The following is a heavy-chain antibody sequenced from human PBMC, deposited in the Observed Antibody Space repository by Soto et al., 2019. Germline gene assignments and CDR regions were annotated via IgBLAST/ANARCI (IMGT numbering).Heavy chain of an antibody. CDR3: ARGVPKGSYCSGGSCPPNDD. J-gene: IGHJ4*02. Sequence: GGSLRLSCAASGFTFSSYDMHWVRQATGKGLEWVSAIGTAGDTYYPGSVKGRFTISRENAKNSLYLQMNSLRAGDTAVYYCARGVPKGSYCSGGSCPPNDDWGQGTLVTVSS. CDR1: GFTFSSYD. CDR2: IGTAGDT. D-gene: IGHD2-15*01. V-gene: IGHV3-13*01.